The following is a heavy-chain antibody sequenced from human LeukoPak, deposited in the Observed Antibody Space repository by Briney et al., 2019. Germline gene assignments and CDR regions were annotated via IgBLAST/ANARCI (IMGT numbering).Heavy chain of an antibody. Sequence: GGSLRLSCAASGFTVSNNYMSWVRQAPGKGLEWVSVIYAGGSTYYAESVKGRFTISRDSSKNTLNLQMNSLRAEDTAVYYCARDTTSARRYEYWGQGTLVTVSS. CDR3: ARDTTSARRYEY. CDR1: GFTVSNNY. D-gene: IGHD1-14*01. J-gene: IGHJ4*02. V-gene: IGHV3-66*01. CDR2: IYAGGST.